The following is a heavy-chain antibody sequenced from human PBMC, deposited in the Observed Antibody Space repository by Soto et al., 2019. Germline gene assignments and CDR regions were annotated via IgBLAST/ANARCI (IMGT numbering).Heavy chain of an antibody. J-gene: IGHJ6*02. CDR1: GGSINNGNS. D-gene: IGHD2-2*01. CDR2: IYHSGRT. Sequence: QVQLQESGPGLVKPSGTLSLTCDVSGGSINNGNSWSWVRQSPARGLEWIGEIYHSGRTDYNPSLKSRVTISLDRSKNQFSLKLSSVTAADTAIYYCAGSYCCGGRCRSYVMDIWGQGTTVTVS. V-gene: IGHV4-4*02. CDR3: AGSYCCGGRCRSYVMDI.